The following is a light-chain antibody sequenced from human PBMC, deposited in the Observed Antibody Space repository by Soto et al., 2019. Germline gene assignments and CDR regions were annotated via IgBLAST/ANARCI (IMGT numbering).Light chain of an antibody. J-gene: IGKJ2*01. CDR3: QQSYSTPYT. CDR1: QSISNY. Sequence: DFQMTQSPSSLSASVGDRVTITCRARQSISNYLNWYQQKPGKAPKLLIYAASSLQSGVPSRFSGSGSGTDFTLTISSLQPEDFATYYCQQSYSTPYTSGQGTKLEIK. V-gene: IGKV1-39*01. CDR2: AAS.